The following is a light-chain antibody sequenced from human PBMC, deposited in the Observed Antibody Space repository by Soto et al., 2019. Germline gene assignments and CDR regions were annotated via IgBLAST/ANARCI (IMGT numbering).Light chain of an antibody. CDR1: SSEVGGYNY. V-gene: IGLV2-14*01. J-gene: IGLJ1*01. CDR3: SSYTSSSTLDV. Sequence: QSVLTQPASVSGSPGQSITISCTGTSSEVGGYNYVSWYQQHPSKAPKLMIYDVSNRPSGVSNRFSGSKSGNTASLTFSGLQAEDEADYYCSSYTSSSTLDVFGTGTKVTVL. CDR2: DVS.